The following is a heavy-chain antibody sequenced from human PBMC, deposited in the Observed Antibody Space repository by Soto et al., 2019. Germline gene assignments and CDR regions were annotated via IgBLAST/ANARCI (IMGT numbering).Heavy chain of an antibody. CDR1: GGSISSSSYY. CDR2: IYYSGST. D-gene: IGHD1-26*01. J-gene: IGHJ6*02. CDR3: ARRAPVGANTGDLYYYYGMDV. V-gene: IGHV4-39*07. Sequence: PSETLSLTCTVSGGSISSSSYYWGWIRQHPGKGLEWIGYIYYSGSTYYNPSLKSRVTISVDTSKNQFSLKLSSVTAADTAVYYCARRAPVGANTGDLYYYYGMDVWGQGTTVTVSS.